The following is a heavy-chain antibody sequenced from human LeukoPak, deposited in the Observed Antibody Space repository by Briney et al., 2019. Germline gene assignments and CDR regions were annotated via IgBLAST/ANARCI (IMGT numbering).Heavy chain of an antibody. J-gene: IGHJ3*02. CDR2: INPSGGST. CDR1: EYTFTSYY. D-gene: IGHD3-22*01. CDR3: ARAISWAIIVVAHDAFDI. V-gene: IGHV1-46*01. Sequence: GASVKVSCKASEYTFTSYYMHWVRQPPGQGLEWMGIINPSGGSTSYAQRFQGRVTMTRDTSTSTVYMELSSLRSEDTAVYYCARAISWAIIVVAHDAFDISGQGTMVTVSS.